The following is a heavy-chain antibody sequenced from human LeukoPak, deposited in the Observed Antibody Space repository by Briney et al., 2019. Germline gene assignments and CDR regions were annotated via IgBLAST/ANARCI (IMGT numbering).Heavy chain of an antibody. CDR2: ISGSGGST. J-gene: IGHJ3*02. Sequence: GGSLRLSCAASGFTFSSYGMSWVRQAPGEGLEWVSAISGSGGSTYYADSVKGRFTISRDNSKNTLYLQMNSLRAEDTAVYYCAKDLGWFGELNDAFDIWGQGTMVTVSS. CDR3: AKDLGWFGELNDAFDI. D-gene: IGHD3-10*01. CDR1: GFTFSSYG. V-gene: IGHV3-23*01.